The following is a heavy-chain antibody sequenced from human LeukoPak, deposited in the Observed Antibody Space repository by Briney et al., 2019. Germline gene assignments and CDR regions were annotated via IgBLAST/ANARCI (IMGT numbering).Heavy chain of an antibody. Sequence: SETLSLTCTVSGGSISSYYWSWIRQPAGKGLEWIGRIYTSGSTNYNPSLKSRVTMSVDTSKNQFSLKLSSVTAADTAVYYCARAKPWGPYYYYMDVWGKGTTVTVSS. V-gene: IGHV4-4*07. CDR3: ARAKPWGPYYYYMDV. D-gene: IGHD1-26*01. CDR2: IYTSGST. J-gene: IGHJ6*03. CDR1: GGSISSYY.